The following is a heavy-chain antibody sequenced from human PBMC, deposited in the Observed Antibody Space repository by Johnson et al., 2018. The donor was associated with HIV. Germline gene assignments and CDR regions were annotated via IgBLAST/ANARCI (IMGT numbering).Heavy chain of an antibody. D-gene: IGHD1-26*01. J-gene: IGHJ3*02. CDR3: ARGGRKWELLGDDAFDI. V-gene: IGHV3-13*01. CDR1: GFTFSSYD. CDR2: IGTAGDT. Sequence: VQLVESGGVVVQPGGSLRLSCVASGFTFSSYDMHWVRQATGKGLEWVSAIGTAGDTYYPGSVKGRFTISRENAKNSLYLQMNSLRAGDTAVYYCARGGRKWELLGDDAFDIWGQGTMVTVSS.